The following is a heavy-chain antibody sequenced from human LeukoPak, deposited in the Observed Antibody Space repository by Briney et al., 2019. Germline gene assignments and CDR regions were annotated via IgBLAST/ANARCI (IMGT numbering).Heavy chain of an antibody. J-gene: IGHJ3*02. Sequence: GGSLRLSCAASGFTFSSYGMHWVRQAPGKGLVWVSRINSDGSSTSYADSVKGRFTISRDNAKNTLYLQMNSLRAEDTAVYYCARGLLWFGERGDAFDIWGQGTMVTVSS. CDR1: GFTFSSYG. V-gene: IGHV3-74*01. CDR2: INSDGSST. CDR3: ARGLLWFGERGDAFDI. D-gene: IGHD3-10*01.